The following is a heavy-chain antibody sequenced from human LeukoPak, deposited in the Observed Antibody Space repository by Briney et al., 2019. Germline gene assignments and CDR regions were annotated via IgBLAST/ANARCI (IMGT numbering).Heavy chain of an antibody. Sequence: SETLCLTCTVSGGSMSSGGYYWSWIRQHPGKGLEWIGYIYYSGSTYYNPSLKSRVTISVDTSKNQFSLKLSSVTAADTAVYYCARNPVVVVAATLGPNAFDIWGQGTMVTVSS. V-gene: IGHV4-31*03. CDR3: ARNPVVVVAATLGPNAFDI. CDR2: IYYSGST. CDR1: GGSMSSGGYY. D-gene: IGHD2-15*01. J-gene: IGHJ3*02.